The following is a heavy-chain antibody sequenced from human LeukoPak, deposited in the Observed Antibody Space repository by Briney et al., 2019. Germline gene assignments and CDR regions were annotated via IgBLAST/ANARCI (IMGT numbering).Heavy chain of an antibody. D-gene: IGHD2-15*01. V-gene: IGHV1-8*01. CDR3: AILTQPFDY. CDR2: MNPNSGNT. CDR1: GSTFTSYD. Sequence: ASVKVSCKASGSTFTSYDINWVRQATGQGLEWVGWMNPNSGNTGYVYKFQGRVTMTRNTTINTVYMELKSLRSEDTAVYYCAILTQPFDYWGQGTLVTVSS. J-gene: IGHJ4*02.